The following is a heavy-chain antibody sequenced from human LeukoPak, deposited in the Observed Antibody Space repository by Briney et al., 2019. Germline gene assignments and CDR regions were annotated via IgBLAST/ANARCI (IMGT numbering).Heavy chain of an antibody. J-gene: IGHJ4*02. CDR2: ISSSGRTM. Sequence: GGSLRLSCAASGFTFSSYEMNWVRQAPGKGLEWVSYISSSGRTMYYADSVKGRFTFSRDNAKNSLYLQMNSLRAEDTAVYYCARVYYYTSGSRWGDYFDYWGQGTLVTVSS. D-gene: IGHD3-10*01. CDR3: ARVYYYTSGSRWGDYFDY. CDR1: GFTFSSYE. V-gene: IGHV3-48*03.